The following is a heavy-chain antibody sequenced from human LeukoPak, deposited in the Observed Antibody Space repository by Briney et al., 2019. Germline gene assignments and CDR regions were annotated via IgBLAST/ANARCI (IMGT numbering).Heavy chain of an antibody. J-gene: IGHJ4*02. Sequence: GVSLRLSCAASGCNFSNYCMHWVRQVPGKGREGVAVIWYDGSTKYYSNYVRGRFTVSRDNSKNTLYLQMNILRPEDTAIYYCARDSGFGELVTYYFDYWGQGTLVTVSS. CDR2: IWYDGSTK. V-gene: IGHV3-33*01. D-gene: IGHD3-10*01. CDR3: ARDSGFGELVTYYFDY. CDR1: GCNFSNYC.